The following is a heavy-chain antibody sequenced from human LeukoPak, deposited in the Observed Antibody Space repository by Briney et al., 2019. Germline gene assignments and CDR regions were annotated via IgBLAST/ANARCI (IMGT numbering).Heavy chain of an antibody. CDR2: INHSGST. CDR1: GGSFSGYY. V-gene: IGHV4-34*01. CDR3: ARGRGYSYGQYNWFDP. Sequence: PSETLSLTCAVYGGSFSGYYWSWIRQPPGKGLEWIGEINHSGSTNYNPSLKSRVTISVDTSKNQFSLKLSSVTAADTAVYYCARGRGYSYGQYNWFDPWGQGTLVTVSS. D-gene: IGHD5-18*01. J-gene: IGHJ5*02.